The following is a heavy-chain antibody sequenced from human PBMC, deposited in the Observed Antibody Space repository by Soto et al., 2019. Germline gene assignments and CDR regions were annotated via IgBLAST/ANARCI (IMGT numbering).Heavy chain of an antibody. J-gene: IGHJ3*02. CDR1: GFTFSSYA. Sequence: PGGSLRLSCAASGFTFSSYAMSWVRQAPGKGLEWVSAISGSGGSTYYADSVKGRFTISRDNSKNTLYLQMNSLRAEDTAVYYCAKDDYDSSGAYTEDAFDIWGQGTMVTVSS. CDR2: ISGSGGST. CDR3: AKDDYDSSGAYTEDAFDI. V-gene: IGHV3-23*01. D-gene: IGHD3-22*01.